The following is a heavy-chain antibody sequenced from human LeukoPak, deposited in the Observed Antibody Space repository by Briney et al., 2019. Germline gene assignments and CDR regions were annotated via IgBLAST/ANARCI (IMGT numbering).Heavy chain of an antibody. V-gene: IGHV4-4*09. J-gene: IGHJ6*03. D-gene: IGHD2-2*01. CDR1: GGSISSYY. Sequence: PSETLSLTCTVSGGSISSYYWSWIRQPPGKGLEWIGYIYTSGSTNYNPSLKSRVTISVDTSKNQFSLKLSSVTAADTAVYYCARHAYCCSPSCYQDMDVWSKGTTVTVS. CDR2: IYTSGST. CDR3: ARHAYCCSPSCYQDMDV.